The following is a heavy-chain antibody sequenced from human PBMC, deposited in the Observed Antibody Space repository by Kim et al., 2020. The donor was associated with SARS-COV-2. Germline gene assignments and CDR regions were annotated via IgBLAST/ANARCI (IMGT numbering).Heavy chain of an antibody. V-gene: IGHV4-39*01. Sequence: SETLSLTCTVSGGSISSSSYYWGWIRQPPGKGLEWIGSIYYSGSTYYNPSLKSRVTISVDTSKNQFSLKLSSVTAADTAVYYCARRVQWLPQPFCYFDYWGQGTLVTVSS. CDR2: IYYSGST. J-gene: IGHJ4*02. D-gene: IGHD5-12*01. CDR3: ARRVQWLPQPFCYFDY. CDR1: GGSISSSSYY.